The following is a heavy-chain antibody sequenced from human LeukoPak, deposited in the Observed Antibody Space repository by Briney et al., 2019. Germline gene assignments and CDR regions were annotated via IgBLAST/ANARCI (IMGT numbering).Heavy chain of an antibody. CDR1: GGTFSSYA. J-gene: IGHJ4*02. V-gene: IGHV1-69*06. CDR3: ARDRGHYYGSGSYYRAEEGFDY. CDR2: IIPIFGTA. D-gene: IGHD3-10*01. Sequence: SVKVSCKASGGTFSSYAISWVRQAPGQGLEWMGGIIPIFGTANYAQKFQGRVTITADKSTSTAYMELSSLRSEDTAVYYCARDRGHYYGSGSYYRAEEGFDYWGQGTLVTVSS.